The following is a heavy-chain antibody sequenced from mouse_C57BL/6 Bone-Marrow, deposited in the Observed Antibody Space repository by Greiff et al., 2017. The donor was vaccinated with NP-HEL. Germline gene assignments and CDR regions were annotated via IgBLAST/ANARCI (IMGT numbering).Heavy chain of an antibody. D-gene: IGHD2-3*01. J-gene: IGHJ4*01. CDR3: ARDGYYAMDY. CDR1: GYTFTSYW. Sequence: QVQLQQPGAELVGPGTSVKLSCKASGYTFTSYWVHWVKQRPGQGLEWIGVIDPSDSYTNYNQKFKGKATLTVDTSSSTAYMQLSSLTSEDSAVYYCARDGYYAMDYWGQGTSVTVSA. CDR2: IDPSDSYT. V-gene: IGHV1-59*01.